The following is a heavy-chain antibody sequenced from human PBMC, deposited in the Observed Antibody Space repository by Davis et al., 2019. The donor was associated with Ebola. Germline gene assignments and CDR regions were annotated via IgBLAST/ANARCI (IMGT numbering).Heavy chain of an antibody. Sequence: SGPTLVKPTQTLTLTCTFSGFSLSTRGVGVGWIRQPPGKGLEWIAELARSGVTNYNSSLKSRVTMSVDTSKNHFFLNLTSVTAADTAVYYCAFVGVDAKGDALDIWGQGTMVIVSS. V-gene: IGHV4-28*02. CDR2: LARSGVT. CDR3: AFVGVDAKGDALDI. J-gene: IGHJ3*02. D-gene: IGHD1-26*01. CDR1: GFSLSTRGVG.